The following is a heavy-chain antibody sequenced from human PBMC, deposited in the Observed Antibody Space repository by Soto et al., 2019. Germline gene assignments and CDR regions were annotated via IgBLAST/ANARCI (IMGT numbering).Heavy chain of an antibody. D-gene: IGHD3-16*01. CDR1: GFTFSSYA. J-gene: IGHJ4*02. V-gene: IGHV3-23*01. CDR2: ISGSGGNT. Sequence: EVQLLESGGGLVQPGGSLRLSCAASGFTFSSYAMSWVRQAPGKGLKWVSAISGSGGNTYYADSVKGRFTISRDNSKKTLYLQMNSLRAEDTAVYYCAKEGGRGGGYFDYWGQGTLVTVSS. CDR3: AKEGGRGGGYFDY.